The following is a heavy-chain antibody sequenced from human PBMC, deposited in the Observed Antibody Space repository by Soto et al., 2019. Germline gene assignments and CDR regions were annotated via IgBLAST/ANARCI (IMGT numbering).Heavy chain of an antibody. CDR1: GFTFSNAW. Sequence: ETLSLSCAASGFTFSNAWINWVRQAPGKGLEWVGRIRSKTDGGTTDYAAPVKGRFTISRDDSKNTLYLQMNSLKTEDTAVYYCTTVLWFGESAPYYYYMDVWGKGTTVTVSS. CDR3: TTVLWFGESAPYYYYMDV. J-gene: IGHJ6*03. V-gene: IGHV3-15*07. D-gene: IGHD3-10*01. CDR2: IRSKTDGGTT.